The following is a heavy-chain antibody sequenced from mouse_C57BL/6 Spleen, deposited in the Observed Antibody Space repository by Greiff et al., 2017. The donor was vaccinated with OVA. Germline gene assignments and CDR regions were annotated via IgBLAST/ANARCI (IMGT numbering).Heavy chain of an antibody. CDR3: TRGGNLAWFAY. CDR1: GFTFSSYA. Sequence: EVQLVESGEGLVKPGGSLKLSCAASGFTFSSYAMSWVRQTPEKRLEWVAYISSGGDYIYYADTVQGRFTISRDNARNTLYLQMSSLKSEDTAMYYCTRGGNLAWFAYWGQGTLVTVSA. J-gene: IGHJ3*01. CDR2: ISSGGDYI. V-gene: IGHV5-9-1*02.